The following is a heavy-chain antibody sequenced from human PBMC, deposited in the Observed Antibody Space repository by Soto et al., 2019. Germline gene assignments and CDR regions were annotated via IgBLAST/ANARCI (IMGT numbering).Heavy chain of an antibody. CDR1: GYTFTNNV. CDR3: ARAPISTYTGTYARLNYLDP. J-gene: IGHJ5*02. V-gene: IGHV1-3*04. D-gene: IGHD3-16*01. CDR2: IHTAKGNT. Sequence: ASVKVSCKASGYTFTNNVIHWLRQAPGQTLEWMGWIHTAKGNTKYSQKFEGRVTLTRDTAASTDYMELSSLRSDDTAVYYCARAPISTYTGTYARLNYLDPWGQGTLVTVSS.